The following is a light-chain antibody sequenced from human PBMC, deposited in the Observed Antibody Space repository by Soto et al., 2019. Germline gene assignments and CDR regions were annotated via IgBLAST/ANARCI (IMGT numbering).Light chain of an antibody. J-gene: IGKJ1*01. Sequence: AIRMTHSPSSFSASTGDRVTITCRASQGISSYLAWYQQKPGKAPKLLIYAPSTLQSGVPSRFSGSGSGTNFSLTITCLQSEDFATYYCQQYYSYPWTFGQGTKVEIK. CDR2: APS. CDR3: QQYYSYPWT. V-gene: IGKV1-8*01. CDR1: QGISSY.